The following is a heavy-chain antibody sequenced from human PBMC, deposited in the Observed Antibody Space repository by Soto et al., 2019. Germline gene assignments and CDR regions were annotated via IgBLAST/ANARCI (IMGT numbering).Heavy chain of an antibody. CDR3: ARGRNLYSSSWYGLGTTQFDP. CDR2: INHSGST. CDR1: GGSFSGYY. V-gene: IGHV4-34*01. Sequence: QVQLQQWGAGLLKPSETLSLTCAVYGGSFSGYYWSWIRQPPGKGLEWIGEINHSGSTNYNPSLKSLVTISVDTSKNQFSLKLSSVTAADTAVYYCARGRNLYSSSWYGLGTTQFDPWGQGTLVTVSS. D-gene: IGHD6-13*01. J-gene: IGHJ5*02.